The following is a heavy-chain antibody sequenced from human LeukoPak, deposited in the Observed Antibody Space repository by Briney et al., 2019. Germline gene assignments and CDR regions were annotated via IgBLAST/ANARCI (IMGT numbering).Heavy chain of an antibody. J-gene: IGHJ6*03. V-gene: IGHV1-2*02. D-gene: IGHD3-3*01. Sequence: ASVKVSCKASRYTFTGYYMHWVRQAPGQGLEWMGWINPNSGGTNYAQKLQGRVTMTTDTSTSTAYMELRSLRSDDTAVYYCARDGGSYDFWSGYLPYYYYMDVWGKGTTVTVSS. CDR1: RYTFTGYY. CDR3: ARDGGSYDFWSGYLPYYYYMDV. CDR2: INPNSGGT.